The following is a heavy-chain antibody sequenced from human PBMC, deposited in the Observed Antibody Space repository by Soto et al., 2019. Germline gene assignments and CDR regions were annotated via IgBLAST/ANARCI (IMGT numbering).Heavy chain of an antibody. J-gene: IGHJ4*02. Sequence: PGGSLRLSCAASGFTFSSYGMHWVRQAPGKGLEWVAVISYDGSSKYYADSVKGRFTISRDNSKNTLYLQMNSLRAEDTAVYYCAKDHGLFDYWGQGTLVTVSS. CDR1: GFTFSSYG. CDR3: AKDHGLFDY. CDR2: ISYDGSSK. V-gene: IGHV3-30*18.